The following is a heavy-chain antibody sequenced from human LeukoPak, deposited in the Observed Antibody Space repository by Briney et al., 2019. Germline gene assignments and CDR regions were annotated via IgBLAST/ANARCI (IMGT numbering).Heavy chain of an antibody. CDR2: IDPYNGNT. V-gene: IGHV1-18*01. CDR1: GYTFTSYA. J-gene: IGHJ4*02. D-gene: IGHD1-1*01. CDR3: ARDRRGYNGILRY. Sequence: ASVTVSCKASGYTFTSYALTWVRQAPGQGLEWMGYIDPYNGNTNYAQKFQGRVTMTTDRSTNTGYMDLRSLRSDDTAVYYCARDRRGYNGILRYWGQGALVTVSS.